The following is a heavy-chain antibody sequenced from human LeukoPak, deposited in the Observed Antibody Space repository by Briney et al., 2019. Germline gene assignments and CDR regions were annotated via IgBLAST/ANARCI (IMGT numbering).Heavy chain of an antibody. CDR1: GYTFTSYY. Sequence: ASVKVSCKASGYTFTSYYMHWVRQAPGQGLEWMGIINPSGGGTSYAQKSQGRVTMTRDTSTSTVYMELSSLRSEDTAVYYCAREGGFRSQAFDIWGQGTMVTVSS. J-gene: IGHJ3*02. CDR2: INPSGGGT. V-gene: IGHV1-46*01. D-gene: IGHD3-16*01. CDR3: AREGGFRSQAFDI.